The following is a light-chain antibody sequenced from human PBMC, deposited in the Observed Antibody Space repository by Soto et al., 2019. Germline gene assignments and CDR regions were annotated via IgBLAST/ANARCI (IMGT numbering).Light chain of an antibody. J-gene: IGKJ1*01. CDR3: QQYFKWWT. V-gene: IGKV3-15*01. CDR1: QNIGSN. CDR2: GAS. Sequence: EIVMAQSPATLSVSPGETAILSCRASQNIGSNLAWYQQRPGQAPRLLIYGASSRVTGIPARFSGSGSGTDFTLTISSLQSEDFAVYHCQQYFKWWTFGQGTKVDIK.